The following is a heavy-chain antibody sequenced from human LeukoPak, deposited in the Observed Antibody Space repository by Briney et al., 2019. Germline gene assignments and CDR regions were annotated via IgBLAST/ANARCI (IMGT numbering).Heavy chain of an antibody. Sequence: SGGSLRLSCAASGFTFSSYAMSWARQAPGKGLEWVPAISGSGGSTYYADSVKGRFTISRDNSKNTLYLQMNSLRAEDTAVYYCAKEDRITIFGVVITYYFDYWGQGTLVTVSS. CDR1: GFTFSSYA. V-gene: IGHV3-23*01. D-gene: IGHD3-3*01. CDR3: AKEDRITIFGVVITYYFDY. J-gene: IGHJ4*02. CDR2: ISGSGGST.